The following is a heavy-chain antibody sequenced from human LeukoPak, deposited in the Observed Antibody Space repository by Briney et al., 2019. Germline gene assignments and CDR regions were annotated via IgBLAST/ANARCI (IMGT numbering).Heavy chain of an antibody. J-gene: IGHJ4*02. D-gene: IGHD1-1*01. Sequence: GGSLRLSCAAPGFAFSSYVMSWVRQAPGKGLEWVSGISGAGGATYYADSVKGRFTISRDNSKNTLYLQVKSLRAEDTAVYYCAKGGIAWSFDYWGQGTLVTVSS. CDR2: ISGAGGAT. V-gene: IGHV3-23*01. CDR1: GFAFSSYV. CDR3: AKGGIAWSFDY.